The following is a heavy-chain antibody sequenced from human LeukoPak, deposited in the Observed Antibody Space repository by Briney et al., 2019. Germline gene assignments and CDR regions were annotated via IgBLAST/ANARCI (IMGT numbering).Heavy chain of an antibody. J-gene: IGHJ5*02. CDR2: IYYSGST. D-gene: IGHD5-24*01. CDR3: ARWGGGYNYWWFDP. Sequence: SETLSLTCTVSGGSISTYYWSWIRQPPGKGLEWIGYIYYSGSTNYNPSLKSRVTISVDTSKNQFSLKLSSVTAADTAAYYCARWGGGYNYWWFDPWGQGTLVTVSS. CDR1: GGSISTYY. V-gene: IGHV4-59*01.